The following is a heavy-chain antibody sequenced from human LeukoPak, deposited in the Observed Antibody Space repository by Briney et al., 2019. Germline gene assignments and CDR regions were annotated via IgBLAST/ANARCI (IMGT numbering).Heavy chain of an antibody. CDR1: GGXISSYY. CDR2: IYYSGST. CDR3: ARDQSGGYYFDY. J-gene: IGHJ4*02. V-gene: IGHV4-59*01. D-gene: IGHD3-10*01. Sequence: SETLSLTCTVSGGXISSYYCGWIRQPPGKGLEWIGYIYYSGSTSYNPSLKSRVTISVDTSKNQFSLKLSSVTAADTAVYHCARDQSGGYYFDYWGQGTLVTVSS.